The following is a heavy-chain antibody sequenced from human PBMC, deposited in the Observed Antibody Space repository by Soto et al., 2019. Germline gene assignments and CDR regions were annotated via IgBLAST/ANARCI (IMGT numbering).Heavy chain of an antibody. Sequence: QVQLVESGGGVVQPGRSLRLSCGASGFTFSSYGMHWVRQAPGKGLEWVAVISYDGNNKYYADSVKGRFTISRDNSKNTLYLQMNSLRAENTAEYYCAKDHLETTVTTPSFWGQGTLVTVSS. CDR2: ISYDGNNK. V-gene: IGHV3-30*18. J-gene: IGHJ4*02. CDR3: AKDHLETTVTTPSF. CDR1: GFTFSSYG. D-gene: IGHD4-17*01.